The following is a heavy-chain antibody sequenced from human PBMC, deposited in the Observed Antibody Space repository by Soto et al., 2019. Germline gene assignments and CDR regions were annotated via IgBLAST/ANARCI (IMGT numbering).Heavy chain of an antibody. D-gene: IGHD2-15*01. Sequence: GGSLRLSCAASVFTFSSYAMHWVRQAPGKGLEWVAVISYDGSNKYYADSVKGRFTISRDNSKNTLYLQMNSLRAEDTAVYYCARGGVVVAGVYFEYWGQGTMVTVSS. V-gene: IGHV3-30-3*01. CDR1: VFTFSSYA. CDR2: ISYDGSNK. CDR3: ARGGVVVAGVYFEY. J-gene: IGHJ4*02.